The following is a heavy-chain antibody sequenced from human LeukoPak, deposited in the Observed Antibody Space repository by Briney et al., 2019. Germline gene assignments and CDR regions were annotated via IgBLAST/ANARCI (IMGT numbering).Heavy chain of an antibody. CDR3: ARGVDYYGV. V-gene: IGHV3-33*01. CDR1: GFTFSSYV. CDR2: IWYDGCDK. D-gene: IGHD3-10*01. J-gene: IGHJ1*01. Sequence: GGSLRLSCAASGFTFSSYVMHWVRQAPGRGLDWVAVIWYDGCDKYYADSVKGRFTISRDNSKNTLYLQMNSLRAEDTAVYYCARGVDYYGVWGQGTLVTVSS.